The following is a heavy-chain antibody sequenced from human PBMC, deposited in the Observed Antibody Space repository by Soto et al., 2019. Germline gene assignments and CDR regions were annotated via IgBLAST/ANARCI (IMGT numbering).Heavy chain of an antibody. D-gene: IGHD2-2*01. CDR2: FDPEDGET. CDR3: ATATIVVVPAANVPFDY. J-gene: IGHJ4*02. CDR1: GYTLTELS. Sequence: GASVKVSCKVSGYTLTELSMHWVRQAPGKGLEWMGGFDPEDGETIYAQKFQGRVTMTEDTSTDTAYMELSSLRSEDTAVYYCATATIVVVPAANVPFDYWGQGTLVTVSS. V-gene: IGHV1-24*01.